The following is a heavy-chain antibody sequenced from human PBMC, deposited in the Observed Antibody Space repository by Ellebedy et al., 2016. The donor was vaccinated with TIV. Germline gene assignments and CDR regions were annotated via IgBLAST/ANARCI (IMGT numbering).Heavy chain of an antibody. V-gene: IGHV4-61*01. D-gene: IGHD3-10*01. CDR3: ARGRPTASREYDY. CDR2: IYSSGST. Sequence: SETLSLXXTVSGASVNSGFNYWSWVRQPPGGGLEWIGYIYSSGSTKYNPSLTRRVTISVDTSQNQFSLNLQLVTTADTAVYYCARGRPTASREYDYWGQGTLVTVSS. J-gene: IGHJ4*02. CDR1: GASVNSGFNY.